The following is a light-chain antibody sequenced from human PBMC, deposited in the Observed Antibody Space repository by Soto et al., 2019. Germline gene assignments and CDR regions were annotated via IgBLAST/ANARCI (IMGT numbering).Light chain of an antibody. CDR2: GAY. Sequence: EIVITQSPATLSVSPGERAILSCMASQSVSSNLAWYQQKPGQAPRLLIYGAYTRATGSPARFSVSGSGTEFALTISSLQPEAFAVDYCQQYNNWSPITFGQGTRLEIK. J-gene: IGKJ5*01. CDR1: QSVSSN. CDR3: QQYNNWSPIT. V-gene: IGKV3-15*01.